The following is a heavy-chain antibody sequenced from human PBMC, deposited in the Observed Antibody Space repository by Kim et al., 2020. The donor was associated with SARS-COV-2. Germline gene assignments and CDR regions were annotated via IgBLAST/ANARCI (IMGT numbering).Heavy chain of an antibody. CDR3: ARAGDGDYNYYGMDV. D-gene: IGHD4-17*01. Sequence: PYLKSRVTISVDTSKNQFSLKLSSVTAADTAVYYCARAGDGDYNYYGMDVWGQGTTVTVSS. V-gene: IGHV4-34*01. J-gene: IGHJ6*02.